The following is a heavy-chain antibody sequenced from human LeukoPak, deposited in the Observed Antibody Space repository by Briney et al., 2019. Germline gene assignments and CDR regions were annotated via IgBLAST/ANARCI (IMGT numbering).Heavy chain of an antibody. CDR3: ARGRLRGDFDY. J-gene: IGHJ4*02. CDR2: INSDGSST. CDR1: GFTFSSYW. D-gene: IGHD2-21*01. V-gene: IGHV3-74*01. Sequence: GGSLRLSCAASGFTFSSYWIHWVRQAPGKGLVWVSRINSDGSSTSYADSVKGRFTISRDNAKNTLYLQMNSLRAEDTAVYYCARGRLRGDFDYWGQGTLVTVSS.